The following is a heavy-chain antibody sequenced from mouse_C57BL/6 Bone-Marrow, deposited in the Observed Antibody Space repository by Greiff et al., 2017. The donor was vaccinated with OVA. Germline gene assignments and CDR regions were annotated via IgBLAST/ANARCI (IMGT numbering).Heavy chain of an antibody. Sequence: EVQGVESGPELVKPGDSVKISCKASGYSFTGYFMNWVMQSHGKSLEWIGRINPYNGDTFYNQKFKGKATLTVDKSSSTAHMELRSLTSEDSAVYYCARGDGSSFDYWGQGTTLTVSS. CDR1: GYSFTGYF. D-gene: IGHD1-1*01. V-gene: IGHV1-20*01. J-gene: IGHJ2*01. CDR2: INPYNGDT. CDR3: ARGDGSSFDY.